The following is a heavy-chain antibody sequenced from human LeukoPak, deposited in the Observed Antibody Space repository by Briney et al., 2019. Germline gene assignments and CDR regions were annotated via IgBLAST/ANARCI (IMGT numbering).Heavy chain of an antibody. V-gene: IGHV1-46*01. CDR2: INPSGGRT. J-gene: IGHJ4*02. D-gene: IGHD5-24*01. CDR3: ATRGSRDGYNDDFDY. Sequence: ASVTVSFKASGYTFTSYYMHWVRQAPGQGLEWMGIINPSGGRTSHAQKFQGRVTMTRDTSTSTVYMELSSLRYEDTAVYSCATRGSRDGYNDDFDYWGQGTLVTVSS. CDR1: GYTFTSYY.